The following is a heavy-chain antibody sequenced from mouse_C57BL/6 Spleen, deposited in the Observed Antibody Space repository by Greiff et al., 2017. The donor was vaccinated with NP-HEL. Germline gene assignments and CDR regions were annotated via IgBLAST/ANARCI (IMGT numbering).Heavy chain of an antibody. CDR1: GYAFSSSW. J-gene: IGHJ4*01. D-gene: IGHD1-1*01. CDR2: IYPGDGDT. V-gene: IGHV1-82*01. Sequence: QVQLKQSGPELVKPGASVKISCKASGYAFSSSWMNWVKQRPGKGLEWIGRIYPGDGDTNYNGKFKGKATLTADKSSSTAYMQLSSLTSEDSAVYFCARGMTTVVPYAMDYWGQGTSVTVSS. CDR3: ARGMTTVVPYAMDY.